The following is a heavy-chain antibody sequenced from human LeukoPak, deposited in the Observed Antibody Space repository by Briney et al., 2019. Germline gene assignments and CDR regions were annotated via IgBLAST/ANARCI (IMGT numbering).Heavy chain of an antibody. J-gene: IGHJ6*02. V-gene: IGHV3-7*01. CDR1: GFTFSSYW. CDR2: IKQDGSEK. CDR3: ARDHNYGSGSPNYYYGMDV. Sequence: GGSLRLSCAASGFTFSSYWMSWVRQAPGKGLEWVANIKQDGSEKYYVDSVKGRFTISRDKAKNSLYLQMNSLRAEDTAVYYCARDHNYGSGSPNYYYGMDVWGQGTTVTVSS. D-gene: IGHD3-10*01.